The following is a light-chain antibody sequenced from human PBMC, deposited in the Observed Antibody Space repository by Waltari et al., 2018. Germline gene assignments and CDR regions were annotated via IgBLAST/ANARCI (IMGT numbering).Light chain of an antibody. CDR1: NNDIGSYNL. Sequence: QSALTQPASVSGSPGQSITISCTGTNNDIGSYNLVSWYQQHPGKAPKVIIFEVNKRPSGVPKRFSGSKSGNTASLTVSGLHPEDEADYYCCSYAGTPRVVFGGGTKLTVL. CDR3: CSYAGTPRVV. J-gene: IGLJ2*01. V-gene: IGLV2-23*02. CDR2: EVN.